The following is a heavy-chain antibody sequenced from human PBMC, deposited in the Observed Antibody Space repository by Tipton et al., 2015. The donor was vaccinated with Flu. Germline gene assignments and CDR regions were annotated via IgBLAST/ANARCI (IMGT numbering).Heavy chain of an antibody. CDR2: ISSSGSTI. D-gene: IGHD3-3*01. V-gene: IGHV3-11*01. Sequence: QVQLVQSGGGWAQPGRSLRLSCAAPGFTFSDDYMSWIRQAPGKGLEWVSHISSSGSTINYADSVKGRFTISRDNAKNSLYLQMNSLRAEDTAVYYCARDHPPSITVLGEITDYFGMDVWGQGTTVTVSS. CDR1: GFTFSDDY. CDR3: ARDHPPSITVLGEITDYFGMDV. J-gene: IGHJ6*02.